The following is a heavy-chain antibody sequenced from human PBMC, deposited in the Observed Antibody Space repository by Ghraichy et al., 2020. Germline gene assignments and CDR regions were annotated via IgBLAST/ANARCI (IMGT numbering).Heavy chain of an antibody. Sequence: ASVKVSCKVSGYTLTELSMHWVRQAPGKGLEWMGGFDPEDGETIYAQKFQGRVTMTEDTSTDTAYMELSSLRSEDTAVYYCAPMGNRVTPSYAFDIWGQGTMVTVSS. J-gene: IGHJ3*02. CDR1: GYTLTELS. CDR3: APMGNRVTPSYAFDI. CDR2: FDPEDGET. D-gene: IGHD4-23*01. V-gene: IGHV1-24*01.